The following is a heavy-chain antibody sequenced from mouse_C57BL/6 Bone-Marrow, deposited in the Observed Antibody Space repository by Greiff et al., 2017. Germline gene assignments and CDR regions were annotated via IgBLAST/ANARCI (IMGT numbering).Heavy chain of an antibody. D-gene: IGHD2-4*01. CDR3: ARREYYDYAWFAY. CDR2: INPSSGYT. Sequence: QVQLKESGAELAKPGASVKLSCKASGYTFTSYWMHWVKQRPGQGLEWIGYINPSSGYTKYNQKFKDKATLTADKSSSTAYMQLSSLTYEDSAVYYCARREYYDYAWFAYWGQGTLVTVSA. J-gene: IGHJ3*01. CDR1: GYTFTSYW. V-gene: IGHV1-7*01.